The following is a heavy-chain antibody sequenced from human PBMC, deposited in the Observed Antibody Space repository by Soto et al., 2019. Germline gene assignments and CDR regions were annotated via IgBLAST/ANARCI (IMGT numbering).Heavy chain of an antibody. CDR1: GGSISSGGYF. V-gene: IGHV4-31*03. D-gene: IGHD6-6*01. CDR2: IYYSGST. Sequence: SETLSLTSTVSGGSISSGGYFWSWIRQPPGKGLEWIGYIYYSGSTYSNPSLKSRVTISVATSKNQFSLKLSSVTASDTAVHYWARVGSSTADRPFDYWRQGTLVTVSS. CDR3: ARVGSSTADRPFDY. J-gene: IGHJ4*02.